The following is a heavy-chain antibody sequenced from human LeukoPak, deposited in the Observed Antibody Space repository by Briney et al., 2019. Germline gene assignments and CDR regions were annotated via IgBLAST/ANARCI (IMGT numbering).Heavy chain of an antibody. CDR2: IKQDGSEK. V-gene: IGHV3-7*01. D-gene: IGHD5-18*01. Sequence: GGSLRLSCAASGFTFSSYWMSWVRQAPGKGLEWVANIKQDGSEKNYVDSVKGRFTISGDKAKNSLYLKMNSLRAEDTAVYYCARDAGGYGFYGDYWGQGTLVTVSS. J-gene: IGHJ4*02. CDR3: ARDAGGYGFYGDY. CDR1: GFTFSSYW.